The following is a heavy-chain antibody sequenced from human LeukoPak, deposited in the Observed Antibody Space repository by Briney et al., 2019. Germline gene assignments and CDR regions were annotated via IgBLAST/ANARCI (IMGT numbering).Heavy chain of an antibody. CDR1: GFTFSSYS. V-gene: IGHV3-48*01. D-gene: IGHD6-19*01. Sequence: PGGSLRLSCAASGFTFSSYSMNWVRQAPGKGLEWVSYISSSSSTIYYADSVKGRFTISIDNAKNSLYLQLNSLSAEDTAVYYCTRVLYSSDWYEDHYWGQGTLVTVSS. CDR2: ISSSSSTI. J-gene: IGHJ4*02. CDR3: TRVLYSSDWYEDHY.